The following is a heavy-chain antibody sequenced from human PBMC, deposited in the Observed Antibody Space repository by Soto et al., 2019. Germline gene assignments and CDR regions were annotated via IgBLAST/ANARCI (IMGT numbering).Heavy chain of an antibody. V-gene: IGHV1-2*02. CDR3: AREGVIVVAPAAILVPSYNWFDP. D-gene: IGHD2-2*01. J-gene: IGHJ5*02. CDR1: GYTFTGYY. CDR2: INPNSGGT. Sequence: ASVKVSCKASGYTFTGYYMHWVRQAPGQGLEWMGWINPNSGGTNYAQKFQGRVTMTRDTSISTAYMELSRLRSDDTAVYYCAREGVIVVAPAAILVPSYNWFDPWGQGTLVTVSS.